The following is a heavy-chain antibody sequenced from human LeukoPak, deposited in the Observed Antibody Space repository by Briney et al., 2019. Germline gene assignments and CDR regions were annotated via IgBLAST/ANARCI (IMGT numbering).Heavy chain of an antibody. J-gene: IGHJ4*02. CDR2: ITYSGST. V-gene: IGHV4-30-4*01. CDR1: GGSISSDDYY. CDR3: ARGGVGGYDYFDS. Sequence: SQTLSLTCTVSGGSISSDDYYWSWIRQPPGKGLEWIGHITYSGSTDYSPSLRSRVTMSVDTSKNQFSLKLNSVTAAETAMYFGARGGVGGYDYFDSWGQGTLVAVSS. D-gene: IGHD5-12*01.